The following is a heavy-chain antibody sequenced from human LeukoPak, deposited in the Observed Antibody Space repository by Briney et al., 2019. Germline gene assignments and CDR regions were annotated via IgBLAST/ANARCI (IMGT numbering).Heavy chain of an antibody. CDR1: GYAFTGYY. CDR2: INPNSGGT. Sequence: ASVKVSCKASGYAFTGYYMHWVRQAPGQGLEWMGWINPNSGGTNYAQKFQGRVTMTRDTSISTAYMELSRLSSDDTAVYYCARGRISSGWYNLRYWGQGTLVTVSS. V-gene: IGHV1-2*02. CDR3: ARGRISSGWYNLRY. D-gene: IGHD6-19*01. J-gene: IGHJ4*02.